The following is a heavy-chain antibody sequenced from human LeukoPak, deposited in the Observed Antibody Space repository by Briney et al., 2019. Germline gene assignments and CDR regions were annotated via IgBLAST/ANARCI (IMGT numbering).Heavy chain of an antibody. V-gene: IGHV3-30*02. CDR2: IRQEGRDT. CDR3: ARDFNWGFDY. D-gene: IGHD7-27*01. CDR1: GFTITSYD. J-gene: IGHJ4*02. Sequence: GGSLRLSCVASGFTITSYDVHWVRQAPGKGLEWVAYIRQEGRDTYYADSVKGRFSISRDDSKYTVNLEMNSLRTEDMAVYYCARDFNWGFDYWGQGTLVSVSS.